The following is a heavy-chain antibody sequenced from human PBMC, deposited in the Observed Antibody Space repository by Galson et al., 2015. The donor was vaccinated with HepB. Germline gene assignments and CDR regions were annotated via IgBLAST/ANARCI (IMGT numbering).Heavy chain of an antibody. D-gene: IGHD3-10*01. CDR2: INPNSGGT. CDR3: ARSEYGSGSYDNWFDP. V-gene: IGHV1-2*04. CDR1: GYTFTGYY. Sequence: SVKVSCKASGYTFTGYYMHWVRQAPGQGLEWMGWINPNSGGTNYAQKFQGWVTMTRDTSISTAYMELSRLRSDDTAVYYCARSEYGSGSYDNWFDPWGQGTLVTVSS. J-gene: IGHJ5*02.